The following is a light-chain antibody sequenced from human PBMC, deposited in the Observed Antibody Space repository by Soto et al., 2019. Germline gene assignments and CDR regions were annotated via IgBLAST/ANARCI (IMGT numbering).Light chain of an antibody. V-gene: IGLV1-47*01. J-gene: IGLJ3*02. Sequence: QSVPTQPPSASGTPGQRVTISCSGSSSNIGSNYVYWYQQVPGTAPKLLIYRNKQRPSGVPDRFSGAKSGTSASLAISGLRSEDEADYYCAAWDDSLSGRVFGGGTKLTVL. CDR1: SSNIGSNY. CDR2: RNK. CDR3: AAWDDSLSGRV.